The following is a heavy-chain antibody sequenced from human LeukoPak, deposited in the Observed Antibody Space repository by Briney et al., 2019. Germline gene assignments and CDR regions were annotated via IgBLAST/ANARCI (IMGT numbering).Heavy chain of an antibody. CDR2: IWYDGSNK. CDR1: GFTFSSYG. V-gene: IGHV3-33*01. J-gene: IGHJ4*02. CDR3: AGSFGELLDY. Sequence: GRSVRLSCAASGFTFSSYGMHWVRQAPGKGLEWVAVIWYDGSNKYYADSVKGRFTISRDNSKNTLYLQMNSLRAEDTAVYYCAGSFGELLDYWGQGTLVTVSS. D-gene: IGHD3-10*01.